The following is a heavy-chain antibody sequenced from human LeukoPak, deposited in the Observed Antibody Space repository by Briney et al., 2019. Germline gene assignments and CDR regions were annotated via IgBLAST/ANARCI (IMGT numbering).Heavy chain of an antibody. Sequence: AGGSLRLSCAASGFTFSSYSMNWVRQAPGKGLEWVSYISSSSSTIYYADSVKGRFTISRDNAKNSLYLQMNSLRAEDTAVYYCARDTEYYGSGSFTYFDYWGQGTLDTVSS. CDR1: GFTFSSYS. V-gene: IGHV3-48*01. J-gene: IGHJ4*02. CDR2: ISSSSSTI. CDR3: ARDTEYYGSGSFTYFDY. D-gene: IGHD3-10*01.